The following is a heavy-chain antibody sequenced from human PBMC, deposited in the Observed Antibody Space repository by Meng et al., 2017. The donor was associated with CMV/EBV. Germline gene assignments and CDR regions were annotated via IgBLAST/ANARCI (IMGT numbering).Heavy chain of an antibody. Sequence: DVAWGAQARGQGLEWRVGSNATGGGRNYAQKFQGRVTRARDRSISTAYMERSRRRSDDTAVYDCRRGGGNRYCNTTICQKNNWFDPWGQGTLVTVSS. D-gene: IGHD2-2*01. CDR3: RRGGGNRYCNTTICQKNNWFDP. CDR2: SNATGGGR. CDR1: D. V-gene: IGHV1-2*02. J-gene: IGHJ5*02.